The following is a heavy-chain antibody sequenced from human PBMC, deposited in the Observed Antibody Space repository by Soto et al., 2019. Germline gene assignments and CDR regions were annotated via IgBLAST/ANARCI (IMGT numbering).Heavy chain of an antibody. V-gene: IGHV4-4*07. Sequence: SETLSLTCTVSGGSINTFYWSWVRQPAGKGLEWIGRIFSSGSTSFNPSLESRVAMSVDTSKNHFSLNLSSVTAADMAVYYCAREGSYSAYNFAHGIQLWSFDFWGQGALVNVSS. D-gene: IGHD5-12*01. CDR1: GGSINTFY. J-gene: IGHJ4*02. CDR2: IFSSGST. CDR3: AREGSYSAYNFAHGIQLWSFDF.